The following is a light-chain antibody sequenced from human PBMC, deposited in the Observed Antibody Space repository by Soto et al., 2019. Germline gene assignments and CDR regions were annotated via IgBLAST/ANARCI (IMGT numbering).Light chain of an antibody. Sequence: QSALTQPPSASGSPGQSVTISCTGTTSDVGGDNYVSWYQQRPGKAPKIIIYEASKRPSGVPDRFSGSKSGDTASLTVSGVQAEDEADYYCRSYAGSNYVLGTGTKLTVL. J-gene: IGLJ1*01. CDR3: RSYAGSNYV. CDR2: EAS. CDR1: TSDVGGDNY. V-gene: IGLV2-8*01.